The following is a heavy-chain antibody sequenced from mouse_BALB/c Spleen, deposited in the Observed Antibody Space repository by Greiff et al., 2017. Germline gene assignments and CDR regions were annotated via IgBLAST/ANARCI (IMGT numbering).Heavy chain of an antibody. CDR2: IYPGSGST. V-gene: IGHV1-77*01. Sequence: VQLKQSGPELVKPGASVKMSCKASGYTFTDYVISWVKQRTGQGLEWIGEIYPGSGSTYYNEKFKGKATLTADKSSNTAYMQLSSLTSEDSAVYFCARFGYYVFAYWGQGTLVTVSA. D-gene: IGHD2-3*01. CDR1: GYTFTDYV. CDR3: ARFGYYVFAY. J-gene: IGHJ3*01.